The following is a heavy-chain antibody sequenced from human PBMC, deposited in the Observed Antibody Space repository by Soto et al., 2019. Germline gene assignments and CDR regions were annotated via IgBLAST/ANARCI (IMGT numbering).Heavy chain of an antibody. CDR2: IYPGDSDT. J-gene: IGHJ4*02. CDR3: ARYDYGDYLKRRPQVHFDY. Sequence: PGESLKISCKGSGYSFTSYWIGWVRQMPGKGLEWMGIIYPGDSDTRYSPSFQGQVTISADKSISTAYLQWSSLKASDTAMYYCARYDYGDYLKRRPQVHFDYWGQGTLVTVSS. CDR1: GYSFTSYW. D-gene: IGHD4-17*01. V-gene: IGHV5-51*01.